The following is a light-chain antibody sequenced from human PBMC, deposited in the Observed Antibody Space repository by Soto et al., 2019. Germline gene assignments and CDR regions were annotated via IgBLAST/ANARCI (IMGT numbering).Light chain of an antibody. J-gene: IGKJ4*01. CDR2: AAS. CDR3: HQYNSYHT. CDR1: QGISSW. Sequence: DIQMTQSPSSVSASVGDRVTVTCRASQGISSWLAWYQKKPGKAPKLLIYAASSLQSGVPSGFSGSGSGTEFTLTISSLQPDDFATYYCHQYNSYHTFGGGTKVDIK. V-gene: IGKV1D-16*01.